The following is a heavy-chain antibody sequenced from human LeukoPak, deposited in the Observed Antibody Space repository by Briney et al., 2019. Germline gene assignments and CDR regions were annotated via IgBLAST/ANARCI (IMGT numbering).Heavy chain of an antibody. D-gene: IGHD3-9*01. V-gene: IGHV3-11*06. CDR2: ISSSSSYT. Sequence: GGSLRLSCAASGFTFSDYYMSWIRQAPGRGLEWVSYISSSSSYTNYADSVKGRFTITRDNAKNSLYLQMNSLRAEDTAVCYCARFGLRYFDWLPFDYWGQGTLVTVSS. CDR1: GFTFSDYY. CDR3: ARFGLRYFDWLPFDY. J-gene: IGHJ4*02.